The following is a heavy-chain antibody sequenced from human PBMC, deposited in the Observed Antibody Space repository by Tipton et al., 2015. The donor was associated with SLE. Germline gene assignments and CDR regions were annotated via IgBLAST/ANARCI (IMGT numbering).Heavy chain of an antibody. D-gene: IGHD2-21*02. CDR3: ARGKGAMVTGAFDI. CDR1: GGSFSGYY. V-gene: IGHV4-34*01. Sequence: TLSLTCAVYGGSFSGYYWSWIRQPPGKGLEWIGEINHSGSTNYNPSLKSRVTISVDTSKNQFSLKLGSVTAADTALYYCARGKGAMVTGAFDIWGQGTMVTVSS. J-gene: IGHJ3*02. CDR2: INHSGST.